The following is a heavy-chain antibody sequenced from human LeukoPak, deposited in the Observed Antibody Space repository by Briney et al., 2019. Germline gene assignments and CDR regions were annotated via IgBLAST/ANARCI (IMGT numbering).Heavy chain of an antibody. CDR3: AKSGYNRFDY. CDR2: IHHDGSNK. V-gene: IGHV3-30*02. CDR1: GFTFSSYG. D-gene: IGHD5-24*01. J-gene: IGHJ4*02. Sequence: PGGSLRLSCAASGFTFSSYGMHWVRQAPGKGLDWVAFIHHDGSNKYYADSVKGRFTISRDNSKNTLYLQMNSLRAEDTAVYFCAKSGYNRFDYWGQGTLVTVSS.